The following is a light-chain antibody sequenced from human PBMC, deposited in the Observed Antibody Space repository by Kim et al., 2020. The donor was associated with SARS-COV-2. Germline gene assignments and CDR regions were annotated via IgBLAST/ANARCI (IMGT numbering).Light chain of an antibody. CDR2: AAS. CDR1: QDITNH. CDR3: QQYNRYPMT. V-gene: IGKV1-16*02. J-gene: IGKJ5*01. Sequence: ASVGDRVTITCRASQDITNHLVWFQQKAVKAPKSLIYAASSLQSGVPSKFGGSGSGTDFTLTISSLQPEDSATYYCQQYNRYPMTFGQGTRLEIK.